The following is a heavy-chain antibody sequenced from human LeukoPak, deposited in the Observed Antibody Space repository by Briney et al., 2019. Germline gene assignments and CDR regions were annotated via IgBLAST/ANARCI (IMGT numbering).Heavy chain of an antibody. D-gene: IGHD2-2*01. V-gene: IGHV4-4*07. CDR2: IYTSGST. Sequence: KPSETLSLTCTVSGGSISSYYWSWIRQPAGKGLEWIGRIYTSGSTNYNPSLQRRVTMSVDTSKNQFSLKLNSVTAADTAVYYCARGPSTYCSSTSCLTFDYWGQGTLVTVSS. J-gene: IGHJ4*02. CDR3: ARGPSTYCSSTSCLTFDY. CDR1: GGSISSYY.